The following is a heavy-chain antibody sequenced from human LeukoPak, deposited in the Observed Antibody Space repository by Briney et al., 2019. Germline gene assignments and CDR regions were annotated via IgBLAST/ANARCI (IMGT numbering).Heavy chain of an antibody. Sequence: ASVKVSCKASGYTFTGYYMHWMRQAPGQGLEWMGWINPNSGGTNYAQKFQGRVTMTRDTSISTAYMELSRLRSDDTAVYYCARGGYDILTGYYPVGSWGQGTLVTVSS. CDR2: INPNSGGT. CDR1: GYTFTGYY. J-gene: IGHJ4*02. V-gene: IGHV1-2*02. CDR3: ARGGYDILTGYYPVGS. D-gene: IGHD3-9*01.